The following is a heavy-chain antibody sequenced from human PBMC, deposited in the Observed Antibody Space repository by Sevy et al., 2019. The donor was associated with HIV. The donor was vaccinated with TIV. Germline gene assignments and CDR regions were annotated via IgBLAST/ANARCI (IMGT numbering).Heavy chain of an antibody. CDR1: GGSFSGYY. J-gene: IGHJ5*02. D-gene: IGHD3-10*01. CDR2: INHSGST. V-gene: IGHV4-34*01. Sequence: SETLSLTCAVYGGSFSGYYWSWIRQPPGKGLEWIGEINHSGSTNYNPSLKSRVTISVDTSKNQFSLKLSSVTAADTPVYYCARGRLLWFGEAPWFDPWGQGTLVTVSS. CDR3: ARGRLLWFGEAPWFDP.